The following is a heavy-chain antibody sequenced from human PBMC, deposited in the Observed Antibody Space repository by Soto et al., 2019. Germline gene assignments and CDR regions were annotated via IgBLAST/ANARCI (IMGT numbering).Heavy chain of an antibody. V-gene: IGHV4-59*01. CDR1: GGSISSYY. Sequence: SETLSLTCTVSGGSISSYYWSCLRQPPGKGLEWIGYIYYSGSTNYNPSLKSRVTISVVTSKNQFSLKLSSVTAADTAVYYCARDSKAPGSSSWYVSDYWGQGTLVTVS. CDR3: ARDSKAPGSSSWYVSDY. D-gene: IGHD6-13*01. J-gene: IGHJ4*02. CDR2: IYYSGST.